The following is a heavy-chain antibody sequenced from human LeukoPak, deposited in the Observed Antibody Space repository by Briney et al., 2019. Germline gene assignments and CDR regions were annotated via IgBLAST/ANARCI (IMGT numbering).Heavy chain of an antibody. D-gene: IGHD3-22*01. Sequence: GGSLRLSCAASGFTFSSYGMHWVRQAPGKGLEWVAFIRYDGSNKYYADSVKGRFTISRDNSKNTLYLQMNSLRAEDTAVYYCAKADYYDSSGYGDYWGQGTLVTVSS. J-gene: IGHJ4*02. CDR3: AKADYYDSSGYGDY. CDR2: IRYDGSNK. CDR1: GFTFSSYG. V-gene: IGHV3-30*02.